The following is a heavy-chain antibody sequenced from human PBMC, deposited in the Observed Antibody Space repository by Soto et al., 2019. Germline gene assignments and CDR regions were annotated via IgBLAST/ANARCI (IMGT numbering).Heavy chain of an antibody. CDR3: ARGSRWLQLQYFQH. CDR1: GGAFSGYH. V-gene: IGHV4-34*01. J-gene: IGHJ1*01. CDR2: INHSGST. Sequence: PSETLSLTCTVYGGAFSGYHWNWVRQPPGKGLEWIGEINHSGSTDYNPSLRSRVTMSLDTSKNHFSLKLSSVTAADTAVYYCARGSRWLQLQYFQHWGQGTLVTVSS. D-gene: IGHD5-12*01.